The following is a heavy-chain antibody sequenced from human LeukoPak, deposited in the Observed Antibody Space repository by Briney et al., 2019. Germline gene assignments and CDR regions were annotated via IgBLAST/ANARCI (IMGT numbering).Heavy chain of an antibody. CDR2: INAGNGNT. V-gene: IGHV1-3*01. CDR3: ARDPRDTYCSSSSCYHDY. D-gene: IGHD2-2*01. CDR1: GYTLSELC. J-gene: IGHJ4*02. Sequence: ASVKVSCKVSGYTLSELCIHWVRQAPGQRLEWMGWINAGNGNTKYSQKFQGRVTITRDTSASTAYMELSSLRSEDTAVYYCARDPRDTYCSSSSCYHDYWGQGTLVTVSS.